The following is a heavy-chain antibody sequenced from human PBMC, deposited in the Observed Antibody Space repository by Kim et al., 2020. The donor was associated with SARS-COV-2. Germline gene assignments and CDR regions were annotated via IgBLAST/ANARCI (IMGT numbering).Heavy chain of an antibody. CDR1: GFTFDDYA. J-gene: IGHJ5*01. CDR3: AKDPLAVYDPDGYYHSPCDS. V-gene: IGHV3-23*01. Sequence: GGSLRLSCAASGFTFDDYAMHWVRQAPGKGLEWVSFIVGSGGSTHYADSVKGRFTVSRDNSKATLYLQMNSLRAEDTAIYYCAKDPLAVYDPDGYYHSPCDSWGQGTLVTVSS. CDR2: IVGSGGST. D-gene: IGHD3-22*01.